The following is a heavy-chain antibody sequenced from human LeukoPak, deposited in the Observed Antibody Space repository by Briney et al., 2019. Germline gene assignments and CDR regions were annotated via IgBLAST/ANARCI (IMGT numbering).Heavy chain of an antibody. CDR3: AGGDFWSGSHSYSDY. CDR2: IYSGGDT. CDR1: GFTVSSNY. Sequence: GGSLRLSCAASGFTVSSNYMSWVRQAPGKGLAWVSVIYSGGDTYYANSVKGRFTISRDDSRNTLYLQMNSLRAEDTAVYYCAGGDFWSGSHSYSDYWGQGTLVTVSS. J-gene: IGHJ4*02. D-gene: IGHD3-3*01. V-gene: IGHV3-53*01.